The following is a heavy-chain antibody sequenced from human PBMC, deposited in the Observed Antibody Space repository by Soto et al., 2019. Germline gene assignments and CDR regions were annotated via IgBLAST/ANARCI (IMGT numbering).Heavy chain of an antibody. D-gene: IGHD6-13*01. Sequence: GESLKISCKGSGFSFTGAWIAWVRQMPGKGLEWMGIIYPGDSDTRYSPSFEGQVTISADKSISTAYLQWSSLKASDTAIYYCARMRAEQLVLCALDVWGQGTMVTVSS. CDR1: GFSFTGAW. V-gene: IGHV5-51*01. CDR3: ARMRAEQLVLCALDV. J-gene: IGHJ3*01. CDR2: IYPGDSDT.